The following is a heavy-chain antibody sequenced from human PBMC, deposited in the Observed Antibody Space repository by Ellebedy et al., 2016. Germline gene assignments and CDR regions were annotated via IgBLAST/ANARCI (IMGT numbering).Heavy chain of an antibody. CDR1: GFKFNTHS. V-gene: IGHV3-21*01. CDR2: ISSSSSYI. D-gene: IGHD3-3*01. CDR3: VRASGFDSFFDF. J-gene: IGHJ4*02. Sequence: GESLKISCVASGFKFNTHSMNWVRQAPGKGLEWVSSISSSSSYIFYADSVKGRFSISRDNARSSVFLQLSGLRDDDTAVYFCVRASGFDSFFDFWGQGTLVTVSS.